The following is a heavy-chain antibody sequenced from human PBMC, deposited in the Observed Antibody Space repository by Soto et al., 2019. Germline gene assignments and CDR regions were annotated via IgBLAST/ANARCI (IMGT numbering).Heavy chain of an antibody. J-gene: IGHJ3*02. CDR1: GFTFSSYW. Sequence: GGSLRLSCAASGFTFSSYWMSWVRQAPGKGLEWVANIKQDGSEKYYVDSVKGRFTISRDNAKNSLYLQTNSLRAEDTAVYYCARVDGEDAFDIWGQGTMVTVSS. V-gene: IGHV3-7*03. CDR2: IKQDGSEK. D-gene: IGHD4-17*01. CDR3: ARVDGEDAFDI.